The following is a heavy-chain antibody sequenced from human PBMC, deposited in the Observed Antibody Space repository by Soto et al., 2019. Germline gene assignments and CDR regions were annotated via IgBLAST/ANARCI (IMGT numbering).Heavy chain of an antibody. CDR2: IIPIFGTA. CDR3: ASPYYDSSGYTRTRDAFDI. D-gene: IGHD3-22*01. V-gene: IGHV1-69*01. Sequence: QVQLVQSGAEVKKPGSSVKVSCKASGGTFSSYAISWVRQAPGQGLEWMGGIIPIFGTANYAQKFQGRVTITADESTSTAYMELSSLRSEDTAVYYCASPYYDSSGYTRTRDAFDIWGQGTMVTVSS. J-gene: IGHJ3*02. CDR1: GGTFSSYA.